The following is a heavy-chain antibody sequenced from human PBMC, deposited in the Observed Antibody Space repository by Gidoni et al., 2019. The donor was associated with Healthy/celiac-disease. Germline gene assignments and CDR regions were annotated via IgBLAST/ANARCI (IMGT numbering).Heavy chain of an antibody. V-gene: IGHV4-31*03. CDR1: AGSFRSGGYY. D-gene: IGHD6-13*01. Sequence: QLQESGPVLVKPSQPLSLTCTVSAGSFRSGGYYWSWIRQHPGKGLEWIGYIYDSGSTYYNPSLKSRGTISVDTSKNQFSLKLSSVTAADTAVDYCARASPHIAAAGPDAFDIWGQGTMVTVSS. CDR2: IYDSGST. CDR3: ARASPHIAAAGPDAFDI. J-gene: IGHJ3*02.